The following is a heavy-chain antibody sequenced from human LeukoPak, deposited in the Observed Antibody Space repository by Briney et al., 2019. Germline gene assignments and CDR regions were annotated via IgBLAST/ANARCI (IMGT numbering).Heavy chain of an antibody. Sequence: SVKVSCKASGVTFSSYAISWVRQAPGQGLEWVGRIIPIFGIANYTQKFQGRVTITADKSTSTAYMELSSLRSEDTAVYYCATPMPYYDSSGYYSDYYYGMDVWGQGTTVTVSS. V-gene: IGHV1-69*04. J-gene: IGHJ6*02. CDR3: ATPMPYYDSSGYYSDYYYGMDV. D-gene: IGHD3-22*01. CDR2: IIPIFGIA. CDR1: GVTFSSYA.